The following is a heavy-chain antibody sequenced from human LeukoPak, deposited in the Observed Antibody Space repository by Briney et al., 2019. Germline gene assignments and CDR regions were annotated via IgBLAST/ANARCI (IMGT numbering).Heavy chain of an antibody. CDR1: GYTFTSYG. CDR2: ISAYNGNT. J-gene: IGHJ6*03. Sequence: EASVKVSCKASGYTFTSYGISWVRQAPGQGLEWMGWISAYNGNTNYAQKLQGRVTMTTDTSTSTAYMELRSLRSDDTAVYYCARLSGYSYGAIYYYYMDVWDKGTTVTVSS. V-gene: IGHV1-18*01. D-gene: IGHD5-18*01. CDR3: ARLSGYSYGAIYYYYMDV.